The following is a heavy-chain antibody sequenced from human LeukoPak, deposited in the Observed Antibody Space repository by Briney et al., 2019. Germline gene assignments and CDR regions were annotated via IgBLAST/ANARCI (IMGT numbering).Heavy chain of an antibody. CDR1: GFTFSSYG. V-gene: IGHV3-30*02. CDR2: IRYDGTNK. Sequence: GGSLRLSCAASGFTFSSYGMHWVRQAPGKGLEWVAFIRYDGTNKYYADSVKGRFTISSDNSKNTLYLQMNRMRPEDTAVYYCAKDRGSYPRGTFDYWGQGTLVTVSS. J-gene: IGHJ4*02. CDR3: AKDRGSYPRGTFDY. D-gene: IGHD1-26*01.